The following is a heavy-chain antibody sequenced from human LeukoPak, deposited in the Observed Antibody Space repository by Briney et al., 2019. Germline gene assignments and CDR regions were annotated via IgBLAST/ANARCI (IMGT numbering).Heavy chain of an antibody. CDR3: ARELRGCTNGVCPRGNAFDI. V-gene: IGHV4-59*02. Sequence: SETLSLTCTVSGASVTTYYWSWIRQPPGKGLEWIGYIYYSGSTNYNPSLKSRVTISVDTSKNQFSLKLSSVTAADTAVYYCARELRGCTNGVCPRGNAFDIWGQGTMVTVSS. D-gene: IGHD2-8*01. CDR2: IYYSGST. CDR1: GASVTTYY. J-gene: IGHJ3*02.